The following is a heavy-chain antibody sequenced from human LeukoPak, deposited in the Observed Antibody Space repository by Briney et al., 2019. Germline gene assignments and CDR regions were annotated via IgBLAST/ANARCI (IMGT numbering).Heavy chain of an antibody. V-gene: IGHV3-30*03. CDR2: ISYDGSNK. CDR1: GFTFSTYG. D-gene: IGHD3-9*01. J-gene: IGHJ3*02. CDR3: AGTYYDILTGPSEAFDI. Sequence: PGGSLRLSCAASGFTFSTYGMHWVRQAPGKWLEWVAVISYDGSNKYYADSVKGRFTISRDNSKKTLYLQMNSLRAEDTAVYYCAGTYYDILTGPSEAFDIWGQGTMVTVSS.